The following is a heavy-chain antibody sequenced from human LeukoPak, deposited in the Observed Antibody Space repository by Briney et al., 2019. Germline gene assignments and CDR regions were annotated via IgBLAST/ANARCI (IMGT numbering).Heavy chain of an antibody. V-gene: IGHV3-30-3*01. CDR3: VLGHYGGLFDN. Sequence: GRSLRLSCAASGFTFSSYDMHWVRQAPGKGLEWVAVISYDGSNKDYADSVKGRFTISRDNSKNTLYVQMNSLGVEDTAVYYCVLGHYGGLFDNWGQGTLVTVSS. D-gene: IGHD4-23*01. J-gene: IGHJ4*02. CDR2: ISYDGSNK. CDR1: GFTFSSYD.